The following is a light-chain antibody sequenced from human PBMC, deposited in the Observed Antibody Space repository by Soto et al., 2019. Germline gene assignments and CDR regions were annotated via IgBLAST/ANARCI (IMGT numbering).Light chain of an antibody. V-gene: IGKV3-15*01. J-gene: IGKJ1*01. Sequence: EIVMTQSPATLSVSPGERATLSCRASQSVSSNLAWYQQKPGQAPRLLIYGASTRDTGIPARFSGSGSGTEFTLTISSLQSEDFAVYYCQQYNNHWTFGQGTKVEIQ. CDR1: QSVSSN. CDR3: QQYNNHWT. CDR2: GAS.